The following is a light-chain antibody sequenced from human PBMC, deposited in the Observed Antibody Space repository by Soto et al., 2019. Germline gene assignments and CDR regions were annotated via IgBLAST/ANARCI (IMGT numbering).Light chain of an antibody. CDR3: MQFAHFPRT. J-gene: IGKJ1*01. Sequence: DVVLTQTPLSSPVTLGQPASISCRSSQSLVYSDGNTYLSWLQQRPGQPPRLLMYQISNRFSGVPDRFSGSGAGTDFTLKISRVEAEDVGVYYCMQFAHFPRTFGQGTKVEI. CDR1: QSLVYSDGNTY. CDR2: QIS. V-gene: IGKV2-24*01.